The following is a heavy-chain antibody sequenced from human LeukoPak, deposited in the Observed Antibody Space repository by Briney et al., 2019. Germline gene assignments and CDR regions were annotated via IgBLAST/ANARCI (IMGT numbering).Heavy chain of an antibody. CDR2: ISSSSSYI. Sequence: GGSLRLSCAASGFTFSSYSMSWVRQAPGKGLEWVSSISSSSSYIYYADSVKGRFTISRDNAKNSLYLQMNSLRAEDTAVYYCARGERGTYYYDSSGYSPFDYWGQGTLVTVSS. CDR1: GFTFSSYS. D-gene: IGHD3-22*01. J-gene: IGHJ4*02. CDR3: ARGERGTYYYDSSGYSPFDY. V-gene: IGHV3-21*01.